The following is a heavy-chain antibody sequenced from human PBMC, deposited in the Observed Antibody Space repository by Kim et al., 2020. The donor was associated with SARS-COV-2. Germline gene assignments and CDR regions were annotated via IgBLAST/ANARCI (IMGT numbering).Heavy chain of an antibody. D-gene: IGHD3-22*01. CDR1: GFPFSSYA. CDR3: ARPFMTVPGTRWFDL. J-gene: IGHJ5*02. CDR2: IGSDGSAI. Sequence: GGSLRLSCAASGFPFSSYAMSWVRQAPGKGLEWVSAIGSDGSAIHSADSVKGRFTTSKDNSKNTLYLQMNSLRADDTALYYCARPFMTVPGTRWFDLWGQGTLVTVSS. V-gene: IGHV3-23*01.